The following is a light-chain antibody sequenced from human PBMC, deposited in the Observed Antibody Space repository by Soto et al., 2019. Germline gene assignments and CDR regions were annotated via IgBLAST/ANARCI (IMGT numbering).Light chain of an antibody. CDR2: KES. J-gene: IGKJ2*01. V-gene: IGKV1-5*03. Sequence: DIQMTQSPSTLSASVGDRVTITCRASQSVSTWLAWYQQKPGRDPKLLIYKESSLQTGAPSTFSGGGSGTEFTLTISSLQPDDFATYYCQQYHSSPYTFGQGTKLEIK. CDR3: QQYHSSPYT. CDR1: QSVSTW.